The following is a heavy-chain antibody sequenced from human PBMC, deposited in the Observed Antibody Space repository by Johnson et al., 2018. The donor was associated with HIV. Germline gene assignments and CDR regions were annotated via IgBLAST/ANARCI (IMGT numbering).Heavy chain of an antibody. CDR2: ISYDGSNK. Sequence: QVQVVESGGGLVQPGGSLRLSCAASGFTFSSYAMHWVRQAPGKGLEWVAVISYDGSNKYYADSVKGRFTISRDNSKNTLYLQMNSLRAEDTAVYYCANNLQQLATKDAFDIWGQGTMVTVSS. D-gene: IGHD6-13*01. CDR3: ANNLQQLATKDAFDI. V-gene: IGHV3-30*04. J-gene: IGHJ3*02. CDR1: GFTFSSYA.